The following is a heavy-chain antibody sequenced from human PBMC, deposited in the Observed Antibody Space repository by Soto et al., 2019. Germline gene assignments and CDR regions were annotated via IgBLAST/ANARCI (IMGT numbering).Heavy chain of an antibody. CDR1: SGSISNFY. Sequence: SETLSLTCTVSSGSISNFYWSWTRQPPGKGLEWIGYLFYNDKDNSVTTTYNPSLKSRVTMSVDTPENQFSLKLSSVTAADTAMYYCARGWFWSGSFNWFDPWGQGTLVTVSS. CDR3: ARGWFWSGSFNWFDP. CDR2: LFYNDKDNSVTT. J-gene: IGHJ5*02. D-gene: IGHD3-3*01. V-gene: IGHV4-59*01.